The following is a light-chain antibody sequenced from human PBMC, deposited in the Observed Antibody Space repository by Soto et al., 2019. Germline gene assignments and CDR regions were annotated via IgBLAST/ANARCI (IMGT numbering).Light chain of an antibody. V-gene: IGKV1-39*01. CDR1: QSITTY. CDR3: QQSYSTTWT. Sequence: DIQMTHSPSSLSSSVGDIVTITFRASQSITTYLNWYQQKPGKAPKLLIYSASSLQGGASSRFSGSGSGTEFTLTINSLQPEDFATYYCQQSYSTTWTFGQGTKVDIK. J-gene: IGKJ1*01. CDR2: SAS.